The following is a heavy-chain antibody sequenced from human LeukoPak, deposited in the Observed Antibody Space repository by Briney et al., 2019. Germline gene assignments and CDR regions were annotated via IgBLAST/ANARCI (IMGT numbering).Heavy chain of an antibody. CDR3: ARAIAVTPWYFDL. D-gene: IGHD6-19*01. CDR2: IRSSGSDT. J-gene: IGHJ2*01. CDR1: GFTFSDYH. V-gene: IGHV3-11*03. Sequence: GGSLRLSCAASGFTFSDYHMSWIRQAPGKGLEWISYIRSSGSDTNYADSVRGRFTISGDNAKNSPYLQMNSLRAEDTAVYYCARAIAVTPWYFDLWGRGTLVTVSS.